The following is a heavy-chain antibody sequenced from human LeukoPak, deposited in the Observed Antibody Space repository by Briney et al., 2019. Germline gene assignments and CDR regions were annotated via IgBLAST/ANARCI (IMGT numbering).Heavy chain of an antibody. J-gene: IGHJ4*02. CDR2: INHSGST. CDR3: ARGITGKYYDYVWGSYRRAVRAQSFDY. V-gene: IGHV4-34*01. D-gene: IGHD3-16*02. Sequence: SETLSLTCAVYGRSFSGYYWSWIRQPPGKGLEWIGEINHSGSTNYNPSLKSRVTISVDTSKNQFSLKLSSVTAADTAVYYCARGITGKYYDYVWGSYRRAVRAQSFDYWGQGTLVTVSS. CDR1: GRSFSGYY.